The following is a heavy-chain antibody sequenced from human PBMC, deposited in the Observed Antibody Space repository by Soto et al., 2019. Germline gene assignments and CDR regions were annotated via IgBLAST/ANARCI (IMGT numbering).Heavy chain of an antibody. J-gene: IGHJ4*02. CDR3: ARDPIFYYASSGYGGSYFDY. D-gene: IGHD3-22*01. CDR2: IYHSGST. V-gene: IGHV4-30-4*01. CDR1: GASVTTDDYY. Sequence: SETLSLTCAVSGASVTTDDYYWSWIRQPPGKGLEWIGYIYHSGSTYYNPSLKSRVSISIDTSQNQFSLKLTSLTAADTAVYYCARDPIFYYASSGYGGSYFDYWGQGSRVT.